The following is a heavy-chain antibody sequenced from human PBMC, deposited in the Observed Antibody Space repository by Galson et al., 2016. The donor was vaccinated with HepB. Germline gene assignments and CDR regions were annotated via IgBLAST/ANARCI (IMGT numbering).Heavy chain of an antibody. V-gene: IGHV4-39*01. J-gene: IGHJ4*02. CDR1: GGSISSSSYF. Sequence: SETLSLTCTVSGGSISSSSYFWGWIRQPPGKGLEWIGSIFYTGSTFYNPSLKSRVTISVDTSKNQFSLKLSSVTAADTTVYYCARLFRTQRTIDYWGQGTLVTVSS. D-gene: IGHD2-2*01. CDR2: IFYTGST. CDR3: ARLFRTQRTIDY.